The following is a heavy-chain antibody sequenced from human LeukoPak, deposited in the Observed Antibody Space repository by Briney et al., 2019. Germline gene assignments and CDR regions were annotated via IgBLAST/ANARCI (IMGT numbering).Heavy chain of an antibody. V-gene: IGHV1-69*13. Sequence: SVKVSCKASGGTFSSYAISWVRQAPGQGLEWMGGIIPIFGTANYAQKFQGRVTITADESTSTAYMELSSLRSEDTAVYYCARAGRLTMVRGVIITGSYFDYWGQGTLVTVSS. J-gene: IGHJ4*02. CDR2: IIPIFGTA. CDR3: ARAGRLTMVRGVIITGSYFDY. CDR1: GGTFSSYA. D-gene: IGHD3-10*01.